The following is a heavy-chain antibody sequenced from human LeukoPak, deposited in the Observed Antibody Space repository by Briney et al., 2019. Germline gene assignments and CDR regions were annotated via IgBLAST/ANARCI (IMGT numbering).Heavy chain of an antibody. CDR1: GGSFSGYY. D-gene: IGHD6-19*01. V-gene: IGHV4-34*01. CDR3: ARGLRSSVWSSYYYYGMDV. Sequence: SETLSLTCAVYGGSFSGYYWSWIRQPPGKGLEWIGEINHSGRTNYTPSLKSRVTISVDTSKNHFSLKLSSVTAADTAVYYCARGLRSSVWSSYYYYGMDVWGQGTTVTVSS. J-gene: IGHJ6*02. CDR2: INHSGRT.